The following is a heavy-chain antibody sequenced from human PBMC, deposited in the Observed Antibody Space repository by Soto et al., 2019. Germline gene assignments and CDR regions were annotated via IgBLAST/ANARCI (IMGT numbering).Heavy chain of an antibody. V-gene: IGHV1-69*01. CDR1: GGTFSSYA. J-gene: IGHJ6*02. CDR3: ARDLRFLEWLYHYYYGMDV. Sequence: QVQLVQSGAEVKKPGSSVKVSCKASGGTFSSYAISWVRQAPGQGLEWMGGIIPIFGTANYAQKFQGRVTITADESTSTAYMERSSLRSEDTAVYYCARDLRFLEWLYHYYYGMDVWGQGTTVTVSS. D-gene: IGHD3-3*01. CDR2: IIPIFGTA.